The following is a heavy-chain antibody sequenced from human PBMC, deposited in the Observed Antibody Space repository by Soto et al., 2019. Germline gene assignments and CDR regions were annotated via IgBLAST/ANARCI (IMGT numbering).Heavy chain of an antibody. CDR2: ITWHSGTI. V-gene: IGHV3-9*01. J-gene: IGHJ6*03. D-gene: IGHD3-16*01. CDR3: AKEMITFGDFNYYYMDV. CDR1: GFTFDQYT. Sequence: EVQLVESGGGLVQPGRSLRLACAASGFTFDQYTMHWVRQAPGKGLEWVSSITWHSGTIGYADSVKGRFTISRDNAKNSLYLQMNSLSGEDTVLYYCAKEMITFGDFNYYYMDVWGNGTTVTVSS.